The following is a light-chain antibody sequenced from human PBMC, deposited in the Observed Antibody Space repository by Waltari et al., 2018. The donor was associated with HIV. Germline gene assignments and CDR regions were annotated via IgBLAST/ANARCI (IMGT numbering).Light chain of an antibody. V-gene: IGKV3-15*01. CDR3: QQYNNWPPRS. J-gene: IGKJ1*01. CDR1: QSVSNN. Sequence: EIVMTQPPATLSVSPEERATLSCRASQSVSNNLAWYQQKPGQAPRLLIYGASTRATGIPARFSGSGSGTEFTLTISSLQSEDFVVYYCQQYNNWPPRSFGQGTKVEIK. CDR2: GAS.